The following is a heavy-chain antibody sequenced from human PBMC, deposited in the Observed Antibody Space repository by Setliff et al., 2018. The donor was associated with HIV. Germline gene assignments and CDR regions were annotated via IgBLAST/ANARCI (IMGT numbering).Heavy chain of an antibody. Sequence: SETLSLTCTVSGGSISSYSYFWGWVRQPPGKGLEWIGNIYRSGSTYYYNPSLKSRVTMSVDTSKNQFSMKLSSVTAADTAVYYCARESDYYHFDYWGHGTLVTVSS. CDR1: GGSISSYSYF. J-gene: IGHJ4*01. V-gene: IGHV4-39*02. CDR3: ARESDYYHFDY. CDR2: IYRSGSTY. D-gene: IGHD3-9*01.